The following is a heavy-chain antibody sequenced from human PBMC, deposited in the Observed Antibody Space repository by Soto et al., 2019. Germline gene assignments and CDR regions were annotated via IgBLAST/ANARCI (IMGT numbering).Heavy chain of an antibody. D-gene: IGHD5-12*01. V-gene: IGHV1-18*01. Sequence: QVQLVQSGDEVKKPGASVKVSCKASGYIFVNYGIAWVRQAPGQGLEWMGWISPYNGNTHYATKVQGRLTMTTDTSTSTAYMDLGSLISDDTAVYYCAMVDKYVTPTPQDVWGQGTTVTVSS. CDR2: ISPYNGNT. CDR3: AMVDKYVTPTPQDV. J-gene: IGHJ6*02. CDR1: GYIFVNYG.